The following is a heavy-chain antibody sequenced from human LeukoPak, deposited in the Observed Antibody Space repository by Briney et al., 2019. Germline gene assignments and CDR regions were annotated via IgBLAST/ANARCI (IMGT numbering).Heavy chain of an antibody. CDR2: IYYSGST. Sequence: SQTLSLTCTVSGGSISSGGYYWSWIRQHPGKGLEWIGYIYYSGSTYYNPSLKSRVTISVDTSKNQFSLKLSSVTAADTAVYYCARGLYVAPKTFDYWGQGTLVTVSS. V-gene: IGHV4-31*03. D-gene: IGHD2-2*02. CDR3: ARGLYVAPKTFDY. J-gene: IGHJ4*02. CDR1: GGSISSGGYY.